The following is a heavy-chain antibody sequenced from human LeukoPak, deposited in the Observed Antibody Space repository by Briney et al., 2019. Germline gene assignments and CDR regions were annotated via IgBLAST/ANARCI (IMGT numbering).Heavy chain of an antibody. Sequence: SETLSLTCTVSGVSITGSTSYWGWIRQPPGKGLEWIGTIYYSGSTYYNPSLKSRATMSVDTSKNQFSLKLSSVTAADTAVYYCARLRGYCSGGSCGGTLDYWGQGTLVTVSS. CDR1: GVSITGSTSY. V-gene: IGHV4-39*01. D-gene: IGHD2-15*01. CDR3: ARLRGYCSGGSCGGTLDY. CDR2: IYYSGST. J-gene: IGHJ4*02.